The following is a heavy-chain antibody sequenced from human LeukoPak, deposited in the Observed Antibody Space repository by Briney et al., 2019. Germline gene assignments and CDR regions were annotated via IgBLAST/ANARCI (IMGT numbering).Heavy chain of an antibody. V-gene: IGHV4-34*01. D-gene: IGHD2-2*01. Sequence: PSETLSLTRALYLGSLSGYYLCWIGQPPGTGLEGIGEINHSVRTHYNPSLNSRVTTSVATSKNQCSQKRSSVTAADTAVYYCARTCCSSTSCYPPENSWFDPWGEGTLVTVSS. CDR2: INHSVRT. CDR1: LGSLSGYY. CDR3: ARTCCSSTSCYPPENSWFDP. J-gene: IGHJ5*02.